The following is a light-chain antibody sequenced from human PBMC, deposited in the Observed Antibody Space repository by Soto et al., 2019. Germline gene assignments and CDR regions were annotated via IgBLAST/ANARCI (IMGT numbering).Light chain of an antibody. Sequence: QSALTRPASVSECPGQSITISCTGTRSDVGGYNYVSWYQHHPGKAPKLIIYDVSNRPSGGSIRFSGSKSDNTASLTISGLQPEYVSFYHSSSYTTCTTPQIVFVTGSNVTV. CDR2: DVS. CDR3: SSYTTCTTPQIV. J-gene: IGLJ1*01. V-gene: IGLV2-14*03. CDR1: RSDVGGYNY.